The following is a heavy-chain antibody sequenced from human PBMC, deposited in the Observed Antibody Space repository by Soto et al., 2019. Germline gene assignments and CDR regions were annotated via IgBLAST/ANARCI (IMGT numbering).Heavy chain of an antibody. CDR3: ARQGHYYYYYYYYMDV. V-gene: IGHV4-34*01. CDR2: INHSGST. J-gene: IGHJ6*03. Sequence: SETLSLTCAVYGGSFSSYYWSVIRQPKGKGLEWIGEINHSGSTNYNPSLKSRVTISVDTSKNQFSLKLSSVTAAGTAVYYCARQGHYYYYYYYYMDVWGKGTTVTVSS. D-gene: IGHD4-17*01. CDR1: GGSFSSYY.